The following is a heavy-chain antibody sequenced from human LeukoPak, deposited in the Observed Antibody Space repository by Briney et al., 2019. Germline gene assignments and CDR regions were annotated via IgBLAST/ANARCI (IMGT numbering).Heavy chain of an antibody. CDR1: AFTFSHAW. J-gene: IGHJ4*02. CDR2: IKSKGDGGTA. V-gene: IGHV3-15*01. CDR3: ASQNTMIVVVITALDY. Sequence: GGSLRLSCAASAFTFSHAWMTWVRQVPGKGLEWVGHIKSKGDGGTADYAAPVKGRFTISRDNSKNTLYLQMNSLRAEDTAVYYCASQNTMIVVVITALDYWGQGTLVTVSS. D-gene: IGHD3-22*01.